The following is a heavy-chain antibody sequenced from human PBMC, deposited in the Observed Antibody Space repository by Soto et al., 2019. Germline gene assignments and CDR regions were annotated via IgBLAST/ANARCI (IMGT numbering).Heavy chain of an antibody. Sequence: SQTLSLTCVISGDSVSSNNAAWNWIRQSPLRGLEWLGRTYYRSKWYNDYALSVKSRITINPDTSKNQFSLKLSSVTAADTAVYYCARDPYGSGNHYYYGMDVWGQGTTVTVSS. J-gene: IGHJ6*02. V-gene: IGHV6-1*01. D-gene: IGHD3-10*01. CDR1: GDSVSSNNAA. CDR2: TYYRSKWYN. CDR3: ARDPYGSGNHYYYGMDV.